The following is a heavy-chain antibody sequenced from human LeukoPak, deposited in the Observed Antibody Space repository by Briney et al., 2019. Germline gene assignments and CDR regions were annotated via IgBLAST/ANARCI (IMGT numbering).Heavy chain of an antibody. CDR1: GVSSSSSY. D-gene: IGHD2-21*01. Sequence: SETLSLTCTVSGVSSSSSYWSWIRQPPGKGLEWIGYIFYTGDSNHNPSFKSQVSISLDTSKDQISLKLSSVTAADTAVYYCARHRFASPIDSWGQGTLVTVSS. CDR3: ARHRFASPIDS. V-gene: IGHV4-59*08. CDR2: IFYTGDS. J-gene: IGHJ4*02.